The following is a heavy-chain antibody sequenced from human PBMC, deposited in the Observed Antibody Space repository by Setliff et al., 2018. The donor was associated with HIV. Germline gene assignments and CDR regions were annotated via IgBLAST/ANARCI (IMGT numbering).Heavy chain of an antibody. D-gene: IGHD3-16*01. Sequence: ASVKVSCKASGDTFTTYAMHWVRQAPGQRLEWMGWINGGNGNTKYSQEFQGRVTITRDTFASTVYLDLNSLRVEDTAVYYCARWPREVAEMGGAFDSWGQGTMVTVSS. J-gene: IGHJ3*02. CDR3: ARWPREVAEMGGAFDS. V-gene: IGHV1-3*03. CDR2: INGGNGNT. CDR1: GDTFTTYA.